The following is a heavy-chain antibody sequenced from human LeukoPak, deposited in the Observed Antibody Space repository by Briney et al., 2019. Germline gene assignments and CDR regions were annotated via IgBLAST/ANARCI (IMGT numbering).Heavy chain of an antibody. J-gene: IGHJ5*02. V-gene: IGHV1-46*01. CDR2: INPSGGST. CDR3: ARGVLSTYDFWSGSQFNWFDP. D-gene: IGHD3-3*01. Sequence: ASVKVSCKASGYTFTSYYMHWVRQAPGQGLEWMGIINPSGGSTSYAQKFQGRVTMTRDTSTSTVYMELSSLRSEDTAVYYCARGVLSTYDFWSGSQFNWFDPWGQGTLVTVSS. CDR1: GYTFTSYY.